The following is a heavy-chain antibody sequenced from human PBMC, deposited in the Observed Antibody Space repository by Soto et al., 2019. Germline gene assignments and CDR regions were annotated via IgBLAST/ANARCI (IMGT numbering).Heavy chain of an antibody. V-gene: IGHV4-31*03. CDR3: ARDLRLDS. CDR2: IYYTGTT. D-gene: IGHD2-21*02. CDR1: GGSINSGGYY. J-gene: IGHJ4*02. Sequence: SETLSLTCTVSGGSINSGGYYWNWIRQHPGKGLEWIAYIYYTGTTYYNPSLKSRVTISIDRSNNQFSLMLSSVTAADTAVYYCARDLRLDSWGPGTLVTVSS.